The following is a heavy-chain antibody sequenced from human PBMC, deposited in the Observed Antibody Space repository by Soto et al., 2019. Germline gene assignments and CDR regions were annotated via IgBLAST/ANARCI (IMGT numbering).Heavy chain of an antibody. CDR1: GGSISNDNW. CDR2: IYHSGST. Sequence: QVQLRESGPGLVRPSGTLSLTCAVSGGSISNDNWWSWVRQPPGKGLEWIGEIYHSGSTNYNPSLKSRVTMSVVPSKNLFSLTLNSVTAADTAFYYCARDQGSHPGDWGQGTVVSVSS. D-gene: IGHD6-13*01. CDR3: ARDQGSHPGD. J-gene: IGHJ4*02. V-gene: IGHV4-4*02.